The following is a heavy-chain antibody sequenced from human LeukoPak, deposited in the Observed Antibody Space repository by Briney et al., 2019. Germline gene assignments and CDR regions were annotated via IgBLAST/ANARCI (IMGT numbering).Heavy chain of an antibody. CDR2: INPNSGGT. CDR3: ANSGFITMVRGVPFDY. V-gene: IGHV1-2*06. Sequence: ASVKVSCEASGYTFTGYYMHWVRQAPGQGLEWMGRINPNSGGTNYAQKFQGRVTMTRDTSISTAYMELSRLRSDDTAVYYCANSGFITMVRGVPFDYWGQGTLVTVSS. D-gene: IGHD3-10*01. CDR1: GYTFTGYY. J-gene: IGHJ4*02.